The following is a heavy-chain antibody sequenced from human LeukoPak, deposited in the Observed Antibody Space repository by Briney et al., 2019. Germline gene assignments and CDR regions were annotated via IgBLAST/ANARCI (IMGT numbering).Heavy chain of an antibody. CDR2: ISSSSSYI. J-gene: IGHJ4*02. D-gene: IGHD5-18*01. V-gene: IGHV3-21*01. CDR3: ARFTQRMVSDFDY. CDR1: GFTFSSYE. Sequence: GGSLRLSCAASGFTFSSYEMNWVRQAPGKGLEWVSSISSSSSYIYYADSVKGRFTISRDNAKNSLYLQMNSLRAEDTAVYYCARFTQRMVSDFDYWGQGTLVTVSS.